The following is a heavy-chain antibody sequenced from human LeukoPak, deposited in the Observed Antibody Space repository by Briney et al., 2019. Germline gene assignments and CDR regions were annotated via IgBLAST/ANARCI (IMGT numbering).Heavy chain of an antibody. CDR3: AQQLGYCSGGTCYFTY. J-gene: IGHJ1*01. Sequence: GGSLRLSCAASGFTFSSYAMSWVRQAPGKGLEWVAAISNRGGDTFYSDSGKGRFTIARDNSKTTRYLPMNSLTVDDTAVYYCAQQLGYCSGGTCYFTYWGQGTLVTVSS. CDR1: GFTFSSYA. V-gene: IGHV3-23*01. D-gene: IGHD2-15*01. CDR2: ISNRGGDT.